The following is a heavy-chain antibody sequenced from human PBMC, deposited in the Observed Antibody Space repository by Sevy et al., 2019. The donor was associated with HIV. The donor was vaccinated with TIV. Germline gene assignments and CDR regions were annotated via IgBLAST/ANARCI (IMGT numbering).Heavy chain of an antibody. Sequence: GGSLRLSCAASGFTFSKYWMGWVRQAPGKGLEWVTNIKQDAGQKYYVDSVKGRFTISRDNAKNSLYLQMNSLRAEDTAVYFCARDDGNYYFHYWGQGTLVTVYS. V-gene: IGHV3-7*01. D-gene: IGHD1-7*01. CDR3: ARDDGNYYFHY. CDR2: IKQDAGQK. J-gene: IGHJ4*02. CDR1: GFTFSKYW.